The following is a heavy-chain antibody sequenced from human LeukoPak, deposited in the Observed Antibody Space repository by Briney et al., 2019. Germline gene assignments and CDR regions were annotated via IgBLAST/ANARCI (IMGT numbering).Heavy chain of an antibody. CDR1: GLNFNSRW. J-gene: IGHJ4*02. V-gene: IGHV3-7*03. CDR3: ARDGGWWRFDF. CDR2: IKEDGSET. D-gene: IGHD2-8*02. Sequence: GGSLRLSCVASGLNFNSRWMDWVRRAPGQGLEWVASIKEDGSETHYVDSVRGRFTISRDNDKNSLYLQMNNLRAEDTAMHYCARDGGWWRFDFWGQGALVTVSS.